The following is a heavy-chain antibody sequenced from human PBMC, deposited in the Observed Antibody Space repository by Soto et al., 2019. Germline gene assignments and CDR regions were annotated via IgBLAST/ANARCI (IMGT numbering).Heavy chain of an antibody. V-gene: IGHV3-30-3*01. D-gene: IGHD3-3*01. J-gene: IGHJ6*02. CDR2: ISDDGSNK. Sequence: QVQLVESGGGVVQPGRSLRLSCAASGFTFSSYAMHWVRQAPGKGLEWVAVISDDGSNKYYADSVKGRFTISRDNSKNTLYLQMNSLRAEDTAVYYCAREPYYDFWSGPYFGMDVWGQGTTVTVSS. CDR3: AREPYYDFWSGPYFGMDV. CDR1: GFTFSSYA.